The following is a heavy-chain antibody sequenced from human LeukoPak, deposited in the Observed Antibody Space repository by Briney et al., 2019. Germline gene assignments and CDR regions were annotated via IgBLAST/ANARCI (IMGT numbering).Heavy chain of an antibody. Sequence: GGSLRLSCAPSGLPFKSYAMSCVREAPGTGVEWVSGISSGGDAFYPDSVKGRFTIPRDNSKNTVYLQMNSLRAADTAIYYCAKEIAAIGIPVVDYWGQGTLVTVSS. CDR1: GLPFKSYA. J-gene: IGHJ4*02. CDR2: ISSGGDA. V-gene: IGHV3-23*01. D-gene: IGHD6-13*01. CDR3: AKEIAAIGIPVVDY.